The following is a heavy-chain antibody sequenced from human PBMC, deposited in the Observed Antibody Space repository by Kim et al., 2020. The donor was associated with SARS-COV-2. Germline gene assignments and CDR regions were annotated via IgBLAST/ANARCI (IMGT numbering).Heavy chain of an antibody. J-gene: IGHJ4*02. Sequence: GGSLRLSCAASGFTFSSYAMHWVRQAPGKGLEWVAVISYDGSNKYYADSVKGRFTISRDNSKNTLYLQMNSLRAEDTAVYYCAREPLEVQPGPYFDYWGQGTLVTVSS. CDR1: GFTFSSYA. CDR2: ISYDGSNK. D-gene: IGHD1-1*01. CDR3: AREPLEVQPGPYFDY. V-gene: IGHV3-30-3*01.